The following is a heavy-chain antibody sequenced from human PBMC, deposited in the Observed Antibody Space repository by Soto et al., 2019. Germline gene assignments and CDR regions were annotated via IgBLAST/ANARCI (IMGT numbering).Heavy chain of an antibody. Sequence: PSETLSLTCTVSGGPFSSGGYYCTWSSHEPGKGLEWIGYIYYKGDTSYNPSLKSRVTISADTSNTQFSLKLRSVTAAATAVYYCARGASMVSSVFGYWGQGMLGTVS. D-gene: IGHD3-10*01. CDR1: GGPFSSGGYY. CDR2: IYYKGDT. CDR3: ARGASMVSSVFGY. J-gene: IGHJ4*02. V-gene: IGHV4-31*03.